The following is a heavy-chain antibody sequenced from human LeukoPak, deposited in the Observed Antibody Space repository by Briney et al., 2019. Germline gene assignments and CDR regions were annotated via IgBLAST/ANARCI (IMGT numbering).Heavy chain of an antibody. CDR3: VVDGEQWLVHGAQFDY. CDR2: ISSSSSTI. Sequence: AGGSLRLSCAASGFTFSSYSMNWVRQAPGKGLEWVSYISSSSSTIYYADSVKGRFTISRDNAKNSLYLQMNSLRAEDTAVYYCVVDGEQWLVHGAQFDYWGQGTLVTVSS. J-gene: IGHJ4*02. D-gene: IGHD6-19*01. V-gene: IGHV3-48*01. CDR1: GFTFSSYS.